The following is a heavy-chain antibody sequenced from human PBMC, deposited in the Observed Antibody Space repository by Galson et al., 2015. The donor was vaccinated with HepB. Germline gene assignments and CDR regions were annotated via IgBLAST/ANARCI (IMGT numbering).Heavy chain of an antibody. D-gene: IGHD1-26*01. J-gene: IGHJ4*02. CDR1: GFTFSLYS. Sequence: SLRLSCAASGFTFSLYSVHWVRQAPGKGLQWVAGISYDGSNQFYGDSVKGRFSVSRDNSQNTLYLQMSNLRAEDTALYFCARVFHWDFFYFDSWGRGSLVTVSS. CDR2: ISYDGSNQ. CDR3: ARVFHWDFFYFDS. V-gene: IGHV3-30*04.